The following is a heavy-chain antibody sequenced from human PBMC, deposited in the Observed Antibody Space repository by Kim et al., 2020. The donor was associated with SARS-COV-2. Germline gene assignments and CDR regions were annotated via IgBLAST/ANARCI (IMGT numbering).Heavy chain of an antibody. D-gene: IGHD6-19*01. CDR1: GFTFSSYA. Sequence: GGSLRLSCAASGFTFSSYAMHWVRQAPGKGLEWVAVIWYDGSNKYYADSVKGRFTISRDNSKNTLYLQMNSLRAEDTAVYYCAKSYSSGWSYYFDYWGQGTLVTVSS. J-gene: IGHJ4*02. CDR2: IWYDGSNK. CDR3: AKSYSSGWSYYFDY. V-gene: IGHV3-33*06.